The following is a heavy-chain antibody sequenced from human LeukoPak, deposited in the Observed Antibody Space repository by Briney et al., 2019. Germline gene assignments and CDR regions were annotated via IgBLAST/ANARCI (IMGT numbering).Heavy chain of an antibody. CDR1: GFTFSSYD. Sequence: PGGSLRLSCAASGFTFSSYDMHWVRQAPGKGLEWVANIKQDGSEKYYVDSVKGRFTISRDNTKNSLYLQMNNLRTDDTAVYYCATSRTFDYWGQGTLVTVSS. CDR2: IKQDGSEK. V-gene: IGHV3-7*01. CDR3: ATSRTFDY. J-gene: IGHJ4*02. D-gene: IGHD2-2*01.